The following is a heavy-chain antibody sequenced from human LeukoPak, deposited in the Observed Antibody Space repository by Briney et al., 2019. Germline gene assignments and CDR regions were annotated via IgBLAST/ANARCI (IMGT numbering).Heavy chain of an antibody. CDR1: GGSISSSSYY. CDR3: ASLQLLSDYYFDY. CDR2: IYYSGST. V-gene: IGHV4-39*07. Sequence: PSETLSLTCTVSGGSISSSSYYWGWIRQPPGKGLEWIGSIYYSGSTNYNPSLKSRVTISVDTSKNQFSLKLSSVTAADTAVYYCASLQLLSDYYFDYWGQGTLVTVSS. J-gene: IGHJ4*02. D-gene: IGHD2-2*01.